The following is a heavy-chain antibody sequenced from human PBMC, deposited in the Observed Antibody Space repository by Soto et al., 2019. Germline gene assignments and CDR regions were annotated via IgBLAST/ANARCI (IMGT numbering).Heavy chain of an antibody. CDR1: GFTFSSHS. V-gene: IGHV3-21*01. J-gene: IGHJ2*01. CDR2: ISSTSNHI. Sequence: EVQLVESGGGLVKPGGSPRLSCAASGFTFSSHSMNWVRQAPGKGLEWVSSISSTSNHIYYADSLKGRFTISRDNAKNSLYLQMNSLRAEDTAVYYCARGRGGYCSGGSCYPYWYFDLWGRGTLVTVSS. CDR3: ARGRGGYCSGGSCYPYWYFDL. D-gene: IGHD2-15*01.